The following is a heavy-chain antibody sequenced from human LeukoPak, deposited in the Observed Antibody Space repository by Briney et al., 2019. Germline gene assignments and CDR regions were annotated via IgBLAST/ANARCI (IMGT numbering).Heavy chain of an antibody. CDR1: GYTFTSYG. CDR3: ARFEDISDSSSRFPIDYYYYMDV. J-gene: IGHJ6*03. CDR2: ISAYNGNT. V-gene: IGHV1-18*01. Sequence: ASVKVSCKASGYTFTSYGISWVRQAPGQGLEWMGWISAYNGNTNYAQKLQGRVTMTTDTSTSTAYMELRSLRSDDTAVYYCARFEDISDSSSRFPIDYYYYMDVRGKGTTVTVSS. D-gene: IGHD6-13*01.